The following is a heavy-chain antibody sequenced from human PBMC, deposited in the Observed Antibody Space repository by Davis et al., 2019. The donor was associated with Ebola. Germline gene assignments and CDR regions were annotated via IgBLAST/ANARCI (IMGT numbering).Heavy chain of an antibody. Sequence: GESLKISCAASGFSLRSCAMSWVCQAPGKGLEWVSGIGSYSGTHYAHSVKGRFTISRDDSKNTLYLQMNSLRGEDTAIYYCAKDLFWWSASDVWGQGTTVTVS. D-gene: IGHD2-8*02. V-gene: IGHV3-23*01. CDR2: IGSYSGT. CDR1: GFSLRSCA. J-gene: IGHJ6*02. CDR3: AKDLFWWSASDV.